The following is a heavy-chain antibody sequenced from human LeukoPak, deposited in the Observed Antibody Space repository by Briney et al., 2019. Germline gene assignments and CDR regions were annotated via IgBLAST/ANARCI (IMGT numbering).Heavy chain of an antibody. J-gene: IGHJ4*02. CDR2: IYYSGST. V-gene: IGHV4-39*07. CDR1: GGSISSSSYY. D-gene: IGHD5-12*01. Sequence: SETLSLTCTVSGGSISSSSYYWGWIRQPPGKGLEWTGSIYYSGSTYYNPSLKSRVTISVDTSKNQFSLKLSSVTAADTAVYYCARDALRRAYPYSGYEHWGQGTLVTVSS. CDR3: ARDALRRAYPYSGYEH.